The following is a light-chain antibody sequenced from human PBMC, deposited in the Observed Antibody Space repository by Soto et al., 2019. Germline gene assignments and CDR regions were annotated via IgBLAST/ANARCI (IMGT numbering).Light chain of an antibody. CDR2: DAS. J-gene: IGKJ5*01. CDR1: QDIGNY. CDR3: QQYDNLPIT. Sequence: DIKMTQSPSSLSASVGDRITITCQARQDIGNYLNWYQQKPGKAPKLLIYDASTLESGVPSRFSGSGSGTDFTFTISSLQPEYFATYYCQQYDNLPITFGQGTRLEIK. V-gene: IGKV1-33*01.